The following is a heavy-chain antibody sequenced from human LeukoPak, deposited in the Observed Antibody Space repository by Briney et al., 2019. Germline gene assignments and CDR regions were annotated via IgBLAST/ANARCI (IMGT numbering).Heavy chain of an antibody. CDR1: GYTLTELS. CDR3: ATDRGSGSSGGSLFDY. V-gene: IGHV1-24*01. Sequence: GASVKVSCKVSGYTLTELSMHWVRQAPGKGLEWMGGFDPEDGETIYAQKFQGRVTMTEDTSTDTAYMELSSLRSEDTAVYYCATDRGSGSSGGSLFDYWGQGTLVTVSS. D-gene: IGHD1-26*01. CDR2: FDPEDGET. J-gene: IGHJ4*02.